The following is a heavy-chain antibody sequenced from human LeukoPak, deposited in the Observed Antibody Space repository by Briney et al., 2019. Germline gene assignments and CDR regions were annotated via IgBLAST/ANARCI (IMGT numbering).Heavy chain of an antibody. CDR2: IIPIFGTA. D-gene: IGHD3-10*01. J-gene: IGHJ4*02. Sequence: ASVKVSCKASGGTFSSYAISWVRQAPGQGLEWMGRIIPIFGTANYAQKFQGRVTITADKSTSTAYMELSSLRSEDTAVYYCASQPNYYGSGSYYRLGAGYDYWGQGTLVTVSS. CDR3: ASQPNYYGSGSYYRLGAGYDY. CDR1: GGTFSSYA. V-gene: IGHV1-69*06.